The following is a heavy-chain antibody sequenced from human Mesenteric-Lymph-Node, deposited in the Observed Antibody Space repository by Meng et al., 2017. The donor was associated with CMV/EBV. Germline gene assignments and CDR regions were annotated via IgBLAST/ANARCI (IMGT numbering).Heavy chain of an antibody. J-gene: IGHJ4*02. CDR1: GFIFSGYW. V-gene: IGHV3-74*01. CDR2: ISPDGTTT. D-gene: IGHD1-26*01. CDR3: ARAYSGTYRVDY. Sequence: GSLKISCAASGFIFSGYWMHWVRQAPGKGLVWVSRISPDGTTTTYADSVQGRFTISRDNAKNTLFLQMTSLRAEDTAVYYCARAYSGTYRVDYWGQGTLVTVSS.